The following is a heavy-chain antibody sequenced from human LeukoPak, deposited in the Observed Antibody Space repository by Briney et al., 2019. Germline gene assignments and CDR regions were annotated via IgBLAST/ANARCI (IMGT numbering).Heavy chain of an antibody. Sequence: PGGSLRLSCAASGFTFSSYAMHWVRQAPGKGLEWVSGISWNSGDIGYADSVKGRFTVSRDNAKNSLFLQMNGLRPDDTALYYCAKGVVRRALYFDYWGQGTLVTVSS. D-gene: IGHD3-10*01. CDR3: AKGVVRRALYFDY. CDR2: ISWNSGDI. V-gene: IGHV3-9*01. J-gene: IGHJ4*02. CDR1: GFTFSSYA.